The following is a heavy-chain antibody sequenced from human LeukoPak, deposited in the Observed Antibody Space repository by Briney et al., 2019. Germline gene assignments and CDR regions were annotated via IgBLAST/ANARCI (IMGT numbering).Heavy chain of an antibody. CDR2: INPKSGGT. J-gene: IGHJ4*02. V-gene: IGHV1-2*02. D-gene: IGHD1-1*01. CDR3: ARIEGSASTWND. Sequence: ASVKVSCKTSGHSFTAYYMHWVRQAPGQGLEWMGYINPKSGGTKYAQKFQGRVTLTRDTSITTAYMELDRLTSDDTAVYHCARIEGSASTWNDWGQGTLVTVSS. CDR1: GHSFTAYY.